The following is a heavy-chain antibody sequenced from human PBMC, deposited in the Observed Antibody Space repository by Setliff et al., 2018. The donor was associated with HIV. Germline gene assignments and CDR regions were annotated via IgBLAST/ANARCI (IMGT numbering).Heavy chain of an antibody. D-gene: IGHD2-15*01. CDR3: ARGYCSGESCYGFRRGAFYYYYYMDV. CDR2: IYTGGST. V-gene: IGHV4-61*09. J-gene: IGHJ6*03. Sequence: SETLSLTCTVSGGSISSESYYWNWIRQPAGKGLEHIGHIYTGGSTNYNPSLKSRVIISGDTSKNQFSLKMTSLIAADTAVYFCARGYCSGESCYGFRRGAFYYYYYMDVWGKGTTVTVSS. CDR1: GGSISSESYY.